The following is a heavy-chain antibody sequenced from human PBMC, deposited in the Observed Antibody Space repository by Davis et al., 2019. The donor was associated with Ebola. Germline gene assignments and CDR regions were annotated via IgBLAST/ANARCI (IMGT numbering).Heavy chain of an antibody. V-gene: IGHV4-59*11. CDR3: ARDSGWYYFDY. CDR1: GGSISSHY. J-gene: IGHJ4*02. D-gene: IGHD6-19*01. Sequence: SETLSLTCTVSGGSISSHYWSWIRQPPGKGLEWIGYIYYSGSTYYNPSLKSRVTISVDTSKTQFSLKVSSVTAADTAVYYCARDSGWYYFDYWGQGTLVTVSS. CDR2: IYYSGST.